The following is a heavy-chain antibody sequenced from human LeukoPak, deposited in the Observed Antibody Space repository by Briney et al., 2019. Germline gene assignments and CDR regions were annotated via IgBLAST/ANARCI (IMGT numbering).Heavy chain of an antibody. CDR1: GYTFTSYG. V-gene: IGHV1-2*02. CDR2: INPNHGGT. D-gene: IGHD6-19*01. CDR3: AREYRSGWSSTQQNWFDP. J-gene: IGHJ5*02. Sequence: GASVKVSCKASGYTFTSYGISGVRQAPGQGLEWMGWINPNHGGTNYAQKFQGRVTMTRNKSISTAYMELSRLRSDDTAVYYCAREYRSGWSSTQQNWFDPWGQGALVTVSS.